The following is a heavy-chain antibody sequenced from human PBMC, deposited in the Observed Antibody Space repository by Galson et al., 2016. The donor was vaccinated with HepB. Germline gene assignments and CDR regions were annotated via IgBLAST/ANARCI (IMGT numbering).Heavy chain of an antibody. CDR3: AKDGRGGAVRSVHFDY. CDR1: GFTFKNYV. Sequence: SLRLSCATSGFTFKNYVMSWVRQAPGKGLQWVSAMSDSAGSAYYADSVKGRFTISRDNSKNMVYLEMNSLRVEDTAVYYCAKDGRGGAVRSVHFDYWGRGTLVTVAS. V-gene: IGHV3-23*01. CDR2: MSDSAGSA. D-gene: IGHD1-26*01. J-gene: IGHJ2*01.